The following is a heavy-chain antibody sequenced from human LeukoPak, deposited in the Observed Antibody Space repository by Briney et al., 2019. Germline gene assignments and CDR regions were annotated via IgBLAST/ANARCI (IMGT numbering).Heavy chain of an antibody. CDR2: ISKDGSNE. Sequence: GGSLRLSCAASGFTFSAYGMHWVRQAPGKGLEWVAVISKDGSNEFYGDSVKGRFTISRDNSNNTMSLQMKSLRVEDTAVYFCAELGITMIGGVWGKGTTVTISS. V-gene: IGHV3-30*18. J-gene: IGHJ6*04. CDR3: AELGITMIGGV. CDR1: GFTFSAYG. D-gene: IGHD3-10*02.